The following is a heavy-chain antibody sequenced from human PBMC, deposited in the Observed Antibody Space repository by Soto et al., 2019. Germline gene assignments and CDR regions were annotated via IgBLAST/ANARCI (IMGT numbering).Heavy chain of an antibody. D-gene: IGHD1-26*01. CDR1: GGSFSDYY. Sequence: ASETLSLTCAVYGGSFSDYYWNWIRQPPGKGLEWIGYIYYSGSTNYNPSLKSRVTISVDTSKNQFSLKLSSVTAADTAVYYCARAKWELRYSNGMDVWGQGTTVTVSS. V-gene: IGHV4-59*01. J-gene: IGHJ6*02. CDR2: IYYSGST. CDR3: ARAKWELRYSNGMDV.